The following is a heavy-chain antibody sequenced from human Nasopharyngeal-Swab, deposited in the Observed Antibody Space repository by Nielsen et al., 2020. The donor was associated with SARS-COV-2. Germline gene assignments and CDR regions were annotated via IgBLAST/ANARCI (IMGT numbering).Heavy chain of an antibody. J-gene: IGHJ5*02. CDR3: ARGFDP. CDR2: FYYIGST. Sequence: SDTLSLTCTVFGGSFSSYYWSWIRQPPGKGLEWSGYFYYIGSTNYTPSLKSPVTISVDTSQNQFSLKLSSMTAADTAVYYCARGFDPWGQGTLVTVSS. V-gene: IGHV4-59*08. CDR1: GGSFSSYY.